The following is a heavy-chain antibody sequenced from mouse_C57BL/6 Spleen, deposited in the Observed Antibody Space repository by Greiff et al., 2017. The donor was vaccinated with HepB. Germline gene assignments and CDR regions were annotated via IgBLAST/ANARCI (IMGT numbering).Heavy chain of an antibody. D-gene: IGHD2-4*01. CDR2: IYPGSGST. J-gene: IGHJ4*01. Sequence: QVQLQQPGAELVKPGASVKMSCKASGYPFTSYWITWVKQRPGQGLEWIGDIYPGSGSTNYNEKFKSKATLTVDTSSSTAYMQLSSLTSEDSAVYYCARSVSPSYDYDRRAMDYWGQGTSVTVSS. CDR3: ARSVSPSYDYDRRAMDY. V-gene: IGHV1-55*01. CDR1: GYPFTSYW.